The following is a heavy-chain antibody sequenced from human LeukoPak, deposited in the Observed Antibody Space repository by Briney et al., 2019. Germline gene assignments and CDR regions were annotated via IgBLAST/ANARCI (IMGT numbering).Heavy chain of an antibody. CDR2: INQDGSEK. CDR3: ARDGERRWVLIDY. V-gene: IGHV3-7*01. Sequence: PGGSLRLSCAASGFTFSSYWMSWVRQAPGKGLEWVANINQDGSEKYYVDSVKGRFTISRDNAKNSLYLQMNSLRAEDTAVYYCARDGERRWVLIDYWGQGTLVTVSS. D-gene: IGHD3-10*01. CDR1: GFTFSSYW. J-gene: IGHJ4*02.